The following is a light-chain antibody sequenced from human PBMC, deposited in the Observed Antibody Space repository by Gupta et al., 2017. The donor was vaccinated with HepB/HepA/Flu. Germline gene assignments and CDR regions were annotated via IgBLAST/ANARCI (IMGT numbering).Light chain of an antibody. J-gene: IGLJ3*02. Sequence: SYELTQPPSVSVSLGQMARITCSGEALPKKYAYWYQQKPGQFPVLVIYKDSERPSGIPERFSGSSPGTIVTLTISGVQAEDEADYYCLSADSSGVFGGGTKLTVL. CDR1: ALPKKY. CDR2: KDS. CDR3: LSADSSGV. V-gene: IGLV3-16*01.